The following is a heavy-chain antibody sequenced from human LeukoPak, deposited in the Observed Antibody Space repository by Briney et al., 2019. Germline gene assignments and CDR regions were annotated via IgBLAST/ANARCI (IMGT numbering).Heavy chain of an antibody. D-gene: IGHD5-18*01. Sequence: PSETLSLTCTVSGGSISSSSYYWGWIRQPPGKGLEWIGSIYYSGSTYYNPSLKSRVTISVDTSKNQFSLKLSSVTAADTAVYYCARAPVRGYSYGYYWGQGTLVTVSS. CDR1: GGSISSSSYY. J-gene: IGHJ4*02. V-gene: IGHV4-39*07. CDR3: ARAPVRGYSYGYY. CDR2: IYYSGST.